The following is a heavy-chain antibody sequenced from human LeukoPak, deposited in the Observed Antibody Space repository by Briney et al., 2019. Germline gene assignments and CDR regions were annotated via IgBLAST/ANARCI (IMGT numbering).Heavy chain of an antibody. V-gene: IGHV1-18*04. D-gene: IGHD6-19*01. CDR1: GYTFTSYG. J-gene: IGHJ4*02. CDR2: ISAYNGNT. CDR3: ARQEPGYSSGWYDY. Sequence: GASVKVSCKASGYTFTSYGISWVRQAPGQGLEWMGWISAYNGNTNYAQKFQGRVTMTTDTSTSTAYMELRSLRSDDTAVYYCARQEPGYSSGWYDYWGQGTLVTVSS.